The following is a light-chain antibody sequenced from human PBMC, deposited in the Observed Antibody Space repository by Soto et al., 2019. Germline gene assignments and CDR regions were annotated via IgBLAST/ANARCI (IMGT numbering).Light chain of an antibody. J-gene: IGLJ1*01. CDR2: KDI. CDR3: QSADNSGIYYV. V-gene: IGLV3-25*03. CDR1: ALPKQN. Sequence: SYELTQTPSVSVSPGQTARITCSGDALPKQNAYWYQQKPGQAPVLVIYKDIERPSGIPERFSGSSSGTTVTLTISRVQAEDEADYYCQSADNSGIYYVLGTGTKVTVL.